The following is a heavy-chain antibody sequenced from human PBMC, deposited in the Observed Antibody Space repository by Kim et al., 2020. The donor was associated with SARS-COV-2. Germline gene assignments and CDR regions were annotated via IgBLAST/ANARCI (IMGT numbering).Heavy chain of an antibody. Sequence: ASVKVSCKVSGYTLVELSMHWVRQAPGKGLEWMGGFDPEDGETIYAQKFQGRVTMTEDTSTDTAYMDLSSLRSEDTAVYYCATTSVVIKSHWFDPWGQGTLVTVPS. CDR2: FDPEDGET. D-gene: IGHD3-22*01. CDR1: GYTLVELS. V-gene: IGHV1-24*01. CDR3: ATTSVVIKSHWFDP. J-gene: IGHJ5*02.